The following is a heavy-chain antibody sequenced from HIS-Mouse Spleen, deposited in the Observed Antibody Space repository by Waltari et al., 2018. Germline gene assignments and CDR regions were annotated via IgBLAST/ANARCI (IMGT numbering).Heavy chain of an antibody. CDR3: AREIPYSSSWYDWYFDL. V-gene: IGHV4-39*07. CDR1: GGALSRSSYY. CDR2: IYYSGST. J-gene: IGHJ2*01. Sequence: QLQLQESGPGLVKPSETLSLTCTVSGGALSRSSYYWGWIRPPPGKGLEWIGGIYYSGSTYYNPSLKSRVTISVDTSKNQFSLKLSSVTAADTAVYYCAREIPYSSSWYDWYFDLWGRGTLVTVSS. D-gene: IGHD6-13*01.